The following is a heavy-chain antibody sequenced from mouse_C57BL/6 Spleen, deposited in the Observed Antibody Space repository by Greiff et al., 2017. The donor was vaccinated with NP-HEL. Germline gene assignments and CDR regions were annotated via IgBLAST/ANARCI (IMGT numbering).Heavy chain of an antibody. Sequence: QVQLQQPGAELVMPGASVKLSCKASGYTFTSYWMHWVKQRPGPGLEWIGEIDPSDSYTNYNQKFKGKSTLTVDKSSSTAYMQLSSLTSEDSAVYYCARSGYYGSSYFDYWGQGTTLTVSS. CDR2: IDPSDSYT. CDR3: ARSGYYGSSYFDY. J-gene: IGHJ2*01. D-gene: IGHD1-1*01. CDR1: GYTFTSYW. V-gene: IGHV1-69*01.